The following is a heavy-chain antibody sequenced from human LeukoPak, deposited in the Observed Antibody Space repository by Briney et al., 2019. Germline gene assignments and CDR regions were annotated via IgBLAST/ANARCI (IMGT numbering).Heavy chain of an antibody. J-gene: IGHJ4*02. V-gene: IGHV3-48*03. CDR3: ARALIGYYFDY. CDR1: GFNFSNYE. D-gene: IGHD2-8*01. Sequence: PGGSLRLSCAASGFNFSNYEMNWVRQAPGKGLEWVSYISSPGRTIYYADSVEGRFTISRDNAKNSLYLQMNSLRAEDTAVYYCARALIGYYFDYWGQGTLVTVSS. CDR2: ISSPGRTI.